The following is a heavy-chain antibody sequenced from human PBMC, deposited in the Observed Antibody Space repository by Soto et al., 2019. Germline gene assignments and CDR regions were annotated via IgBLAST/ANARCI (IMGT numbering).Heavy chain of an antibody. V-gene: IGHV1-3*01. J-gene: IGHJ4*02. D-gene: IGHD2-21*02. CDR2: INGADGDT. Sequence: ASVKVSCKASGYTFTTSAIHWVRQALGQRLEWMGWINGADGDTKYSQNFQGRVTITRDTAANTAYMDLSSLRSEDTAVYYCARDPWRDHEGLYDYWGQGTLVTVSS. CDR1: GYTFTTSA. CDR3: ARDPWRDHEGLYDY.